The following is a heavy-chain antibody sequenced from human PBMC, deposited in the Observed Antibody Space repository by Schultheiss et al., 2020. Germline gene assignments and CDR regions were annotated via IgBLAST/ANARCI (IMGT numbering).Heavy chain of an antibody. CDR2: IYWNDDK. V-gene: IGHV2-5*01. CDR1: GFSLSTSGVG. CDR3: AHSRGYYDSRDYGMDV. D-gene: IGHD3-22*01. Sequence: SGPMLVKPTQTLTLTCTFSGFSLSTSGVGVGWIRQPPGKALEWLALIYWNDDKRYSPSLKSRLTITKDTSKNQVVLTMTNMDPVDTATYYCAHSRGYYDSRDYGMDVWGRGTTVTVAS. J-gene: IGHJ6*02.